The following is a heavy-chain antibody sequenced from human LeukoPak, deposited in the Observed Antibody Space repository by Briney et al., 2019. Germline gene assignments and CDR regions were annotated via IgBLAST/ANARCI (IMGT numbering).Heavy chain of an antibody. CDR2: ISNDDRNI. Sequence: PGGSLRLSCEASGFTFSINWMHWVRQAPGKGLEWISRISNDDRNIRYADSVKGRFTISRVSSENTLYLQMNSLRADDTAVYYCAKDPYSSPYYGPGYLGQGTLVTVSS. J-gene: IGHJ4*02. CDR1: GFTFSINW. CDR3: AKDPYSSPYYGPGY. D-gene: IGHD6-19*01. V-gene: IGHV3-74*01.